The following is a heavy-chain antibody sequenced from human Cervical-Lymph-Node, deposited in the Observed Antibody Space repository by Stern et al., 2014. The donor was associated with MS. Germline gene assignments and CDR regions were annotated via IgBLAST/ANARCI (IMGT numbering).Heavy chain of an antibody. CDR1: GYSFPGYW. J-gene: IGHJ6*02. V-gene: IGHV5-51*03. Sequence: VQLVQSGAEVRKPGESLKISCKGSGYSFPGYWIAWVRQMPGKGLEWMGIIYPGDSDTRYSPSFQGQVTIAADKSISTAYLQWSSLKASDTAIYYCARIMDWITARPYYYYGMDVWGQGTTVTVSS. CDR3: ARIMDWITARPYYYYGMDV. D-gene: IGHD6-6*01. CDR2: IYPGDSDT.